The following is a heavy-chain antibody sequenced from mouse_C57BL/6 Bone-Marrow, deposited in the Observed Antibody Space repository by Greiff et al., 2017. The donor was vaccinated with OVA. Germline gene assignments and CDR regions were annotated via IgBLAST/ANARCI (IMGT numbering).Heavy chain of an antibody. Sequence: QVQRQEPGAELVKPGASVKLSCKASGYTFTSYWMHWAKQSPALCIEWIGSIPAHLCGPKHNEKFKSKATLTVDKPSSTAYMQLSSLTSEDAAVYYCARNYGSTLYAMDYWGEGTSVTVSS. CDR1: GYTFTSYW. J-gene: IGHJ4*01. V-gene: IGHV1-72*01. D-gene: IGHD1-1*01. CDR2: IPAHLCGP. CDR3: ARNYGSTLYAMDY.